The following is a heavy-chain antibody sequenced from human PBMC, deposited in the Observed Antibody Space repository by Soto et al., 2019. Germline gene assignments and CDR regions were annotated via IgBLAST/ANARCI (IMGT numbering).Heavy chain of an antibody. CDR2: IYPTGTT. J-gene: IGHJ6*02. CDR1: DGSISSGGYS. CDR3: ARAPPGPSPRWVL. V-gene: IGHV4-30-2*06. D-gene: IGHD3-10*01. Sequence: SETLSLTCTVSDGSISSGGYSWSWIRQSPEKGLEWLGCIYPTGTTYYHPSLKSRVTISVDTSRNQFSLNLTSVTAADAAVYFCARAPPGPSPRWVLWGQGTTVTVSS.